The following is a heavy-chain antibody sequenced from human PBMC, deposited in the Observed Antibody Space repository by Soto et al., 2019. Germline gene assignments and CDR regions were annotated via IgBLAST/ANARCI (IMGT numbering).Heavy chain of an antibody. CDR3: ARLEGFPDYYCTGSRYYYGMDV. D-gene: IGHD3-10*01. V-gene: IGHV1-18*01. J-gene: IGHJ6*02. CDR2: ISAYNGNT. Sequence: EASVKVSCKASGYTFTSYGISWVRQAPGQGLEWMGWISAYNGNTNYAQKLQGRVTMTTDTSTSTAYMELRSLRSDDTAVYYCARLEGFPDYYCTGSRYYYGMDVWGQGTTVNVSS. CDR1: GYTFTSYG.